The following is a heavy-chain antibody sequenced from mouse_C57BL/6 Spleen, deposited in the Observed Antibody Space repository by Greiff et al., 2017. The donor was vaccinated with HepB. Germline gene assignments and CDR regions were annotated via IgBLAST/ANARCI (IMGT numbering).Heavy chain of an antibody. CDR1: GYAFSSSW. J-gene: IGHJ4*01. V-gene: IGHV1-82*01. CDR2: IYPGDGDT. D-gene: IGHD2-1*01. CDR3: ASYGNYVEAMDY. Sequence: QVQLQQSGPELVKPGASVKISCKASGYAFSSSWMNWVKQRPGKGLEWIGRIYPGDGDTNYNGKFKGKATLTADKSSSTAYMQLSSLTSEDSAVYFCASYGNYVEAMDYWGQGTSVTVSS.